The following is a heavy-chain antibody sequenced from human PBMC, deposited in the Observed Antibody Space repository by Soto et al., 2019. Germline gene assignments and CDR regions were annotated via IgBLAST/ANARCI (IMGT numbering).Heavy chain of an antibody. CDR3: ARDSFRIAVAGTHDAFDI. V-gene: IGHV4-34*01. J-gene: IGHJ3*02. CDR1: GGSFSGYY. D-gene: IGHD6-19*01. Sequence: QVQLQQWGAGLLKPSETLSLTCAVYGGSFSGYYWSWIRQPPGKGLEWIGEINHSGSTNYNPSLRSRITISVDTSKNQFSLKLSSVTAADTAVYYCARDSFRIAVAGTHDAFDIWGQGTMVTVSS. CDR2: INHSGST.